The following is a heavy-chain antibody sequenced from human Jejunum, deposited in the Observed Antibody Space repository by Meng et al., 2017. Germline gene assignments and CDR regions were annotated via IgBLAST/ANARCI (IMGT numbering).Heavy chain of an antibody. CDR1: GFTFVSYA. CDR2: ITAGNGNT. CDR3: ARDMPYSSGSFDY. V-gene: IGHV1-3*01. J-gene: IGHJ4*02. D-gene: IGHD3-10*01. Sequence: QLHRVQSGAEGKKPGASVTVSCKASGFTFVSYAIYWVRQAPGQGLEWMGWITAGNGNTKYSQKFQGRVTITRDTSASTAYMELSSLRSEDTAVYYCARDMPYSSGSFDYWGQGTLVTVSS.